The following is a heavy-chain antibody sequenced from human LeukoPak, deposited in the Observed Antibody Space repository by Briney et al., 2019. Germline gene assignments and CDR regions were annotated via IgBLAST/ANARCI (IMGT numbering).Heavy chain of an antibody. CDR1: GFTFSSYS. D-gene: IGHD2-2*01. Sequence: GGSLRLSCAASGFTFSSYSMNWVRQAPGKGLEWVSYISSSSSTIYYADSVKGRFTISRDNAKNSLYLQMNSLRAEDTAVYYCARDWPFDLSSTSHFDYWGQGTLVTVSS. CDR2: ISSSSSTI. V-gene: IGHV3-48*01. CDR3: ARDWPFDLSSTSHFDY. J-gene: IGHJ4*02.